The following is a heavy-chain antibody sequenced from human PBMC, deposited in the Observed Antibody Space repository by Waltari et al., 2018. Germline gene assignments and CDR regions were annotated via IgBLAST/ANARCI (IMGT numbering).Heavy chain of an antibody. CDR3: ARDRGRPGTTVTTYPFDY. CDR1: GGTFSSYA. D-gene: IGHD4-17*01. Sequence: QVQLVQSGAEVKKPGSSVKVSCKASGGTFSSYAISWVRQDPGQGLEWMGVIIPIFGTANYAQKFQGRVTITTDESTSTAYMELSSLRSEDTAVYYCARDRGRPGTTVTTYPFDYWGQGTLVTVSS. V-gene: IGHV1-69*05. J-gene: IGHJ4*02. CDR2: IIPIFGTA.